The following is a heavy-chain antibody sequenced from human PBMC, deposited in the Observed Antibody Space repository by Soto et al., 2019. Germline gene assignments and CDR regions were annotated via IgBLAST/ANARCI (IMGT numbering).Heavy chain of an antibody. D-gene: IGHD5-12*01. CDR1: GGSISSYY. Sequence: SETLSLTCTVSGGSISSYYWSWIRQPPGKGLEWIGYIYYSGSTNYNPSLKSRVTISVDTSKNQFSLKLSSVTAADTAVYYCARHPRGYSGYDSDYYYYYMDVWGKGPTVTVSS. CDR3: ARHPRGYSGYDSDYYYYYMDV. V-gene: IGHV4-59*08. CDR2: IYYSGST. J-gene: IGHJ6*03.